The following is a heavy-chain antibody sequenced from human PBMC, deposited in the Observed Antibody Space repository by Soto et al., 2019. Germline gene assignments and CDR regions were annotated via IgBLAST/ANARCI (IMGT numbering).Heavy chain of an antibody. V-gene: IGHV1-18*01. Sequence: ASVKVSCKASGYTFTSYGISCVRQAPGQGLEWMGWISAYNGNTNYAQKLQGRVTMTTDTSTSTAYMELRSLRSDDTAVYYCARGSPTRVLRFLEWLVDYWGQGTLVTVSS. CDR1: GYTFTSYG. CDR2: ISAYNGNT. D-gene: IGHD3-3*01. J-gene: IGHJ4*02. CDR3: ARGSPTRVLRFLEWLVDY.